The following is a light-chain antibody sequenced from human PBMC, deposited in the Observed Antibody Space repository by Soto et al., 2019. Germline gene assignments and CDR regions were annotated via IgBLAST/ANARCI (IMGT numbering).Light chain of an antibody. V-gene: IGKV1-5*03. J-gene: IGKJ1*01. CDR2: KAS. CDR1: QSISSW. Sequence: DIQMTQSPSTLSASVGDRVTITCRASQSISSWLAWYQQKPGKAPKVLIYKASSLESGVPSRFSGSGSVTEFTLTISSLQPDDFATYYCQQHNTYPWTFGQGTQVEIK. CDR3: QQHNTYPWT.